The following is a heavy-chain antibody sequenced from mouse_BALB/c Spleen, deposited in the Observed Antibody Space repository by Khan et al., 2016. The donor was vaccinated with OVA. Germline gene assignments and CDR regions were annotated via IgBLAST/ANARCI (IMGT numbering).Heavy chain of an antibody. Sequence: VQLQQSGPELVKPGASVKISCKASGYSFTGYFMNWVMQSHGKSLEWIGRINPHIGETFYNQKFKGKATLTVDESSSTAHMELRSLTSEDSAVYYCARIYSSDFDNWGQGTTLRVSS. CDR1: GYSFTGYF. CDR2: INPHIGET. V-gene: IGHV1-20*01. D-gene: IGHD1-1*01. CDR3: ARIYSSDFDN. J-gene: IGHJ2*01.